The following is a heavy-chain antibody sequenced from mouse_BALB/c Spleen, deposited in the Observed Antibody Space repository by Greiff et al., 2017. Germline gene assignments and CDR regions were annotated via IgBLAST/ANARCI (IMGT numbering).Heavy chain of an antibody. Sequence: DVQLQESGPGLVKPSQSLSLTCTVTGYSITSDYAWNWIRQFPGNKLEWMGYISYSGSTSYNPSLKSRISITRDTSKNQFFLQLNSVTTEDTATYYCARSGVTFAYWGQGTLVTVSA. J-gene: IGHJ3*01. CDR1: GYSITSDYA. D-gene: IGHD2-13*01. CDR3: ARSGVTFAY. V-gene: IGHV3-2*02. CDR2: ISYSGST.